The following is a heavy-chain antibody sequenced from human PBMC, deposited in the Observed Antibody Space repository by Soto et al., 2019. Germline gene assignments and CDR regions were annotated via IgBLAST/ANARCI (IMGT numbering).Heavy chain of an antibody. V-gene: IGHV4-39*01. D-gene: IGHD6-19*01. J-gene: IGHJ5*02. CDR2: IYYSGST. Sequence: SETLSLTCTVTGGSISSSSYYWGWIRQPPGKGLEWIGSIYYSGSTYYNPSLKSRVTISVDTSKNQFSLKLSSVTAADTAVYYCARTRAVWFDPWGQGTLVTVSS. CDR1: GGSISSSSYY. CDR3: ARTRAVWFDP.